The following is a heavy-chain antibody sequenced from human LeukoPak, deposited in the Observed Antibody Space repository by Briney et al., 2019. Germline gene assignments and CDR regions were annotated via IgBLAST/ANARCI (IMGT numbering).Heavy chain of an antibody. V-gene: IGHV3-15*01. J-gene: IGHJ6*03. CDR2: IKSKTDGGTT. CDR3: TTRFLEWSDRWFRNYYMDV. CDR1: GFTFSNAW. Sequence: KPGGSLRLSCAASGFTFSNAWMSWVRQAPGKGLEWVGRIKSKTDGGTTDYAAPVKGRFTISRDDSKNTLYLQMNSLKTEDTAVYYCTTRFLEWSDRWFRNYYMDVWGKGTTVTVSS. D-gene: IGHD3-3*01.